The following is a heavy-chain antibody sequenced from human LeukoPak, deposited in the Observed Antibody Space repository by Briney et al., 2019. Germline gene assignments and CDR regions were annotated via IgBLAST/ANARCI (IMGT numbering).Heavy chain of an antibody. CDR3: ARVDYDFWSGYYSYYFDY. V-gene: IGHV1-18*01. D-gene: IGHD3-3*01. CDR1: GYIFSNFFSSYG. J-gene: IGHJ4*02. Sequence: ASVKVSCKASGYIFSNFFSSYGITWVRQAPGQGLEWMGWISPYNGKTKFAQKFQGIVTMTTETSTSTAYMELRRLRSDDTAVYYCARVDYDFWSGYYSYYFDYWGQGTLVTVSS. CDR2: ISPYNGKT.